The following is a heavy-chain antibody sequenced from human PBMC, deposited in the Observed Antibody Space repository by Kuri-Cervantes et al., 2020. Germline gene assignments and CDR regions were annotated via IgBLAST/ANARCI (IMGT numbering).Heavy chain of an antibody. CDR1: GFTFSSYA. J-gene: IGHJ4*02. V-gene: IGHV3-30-3*01. Sequence: LSLTCAASGFTFSSYAMHWVRQAPGKGLEWVAVISYDGSNKYYADSVKGRFTISRDNSKNTLYLQMNSPRAEDTTVYYCARDVYDSSGLFDYWGQGTLVTVSS. D-gene: IGHD3-22*01. CDR3: ARDVYDSSGLFDY. CDR2: ISYDGSNK.